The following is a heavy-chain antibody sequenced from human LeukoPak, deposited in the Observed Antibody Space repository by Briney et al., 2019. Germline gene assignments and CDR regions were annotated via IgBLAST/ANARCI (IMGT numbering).Heavy chain of an antibody. J-gene: IGHJ4*02. CDR3: LASGIVGAIQSYFDY. CDR2: IWYDGSNK. CDR1: GFTFSSYG. V-gene: IGHV3-33*01. D-gene: IGHD1-26*01. Sequence: GGSLRLSCAASGFTFSSYGMHWVRQAPGKGLEWVAVIWYDGSNKYYADSVKGRFTISRDNSKNTLYLQMNSLTAEDTAVYYCLASGIVGAIQSYFDYWGQGTLVTVSS.